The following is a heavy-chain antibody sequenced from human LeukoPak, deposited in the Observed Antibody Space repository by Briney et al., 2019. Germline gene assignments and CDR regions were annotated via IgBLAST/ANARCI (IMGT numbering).Heavy chain of an antibody. Sequence: GGSLRLSCAASGFTFSSYGMHWVRQAPGKGLEWVAVISYDGSNKYYADSVKGRFTISRDNSKNTLYLQMNSLRAEDTAVYYCAKHGPGDHNWFDPWGQGTLVTVSS. CDR2: ISYDGSNK. V-gene: IGHV3-30*18. CDR3: AKHGPGDHNWFDP. CDR1: GFTFSSYG. D-gene: IGHD3-10*01. J-gene: IGHJ5*02.